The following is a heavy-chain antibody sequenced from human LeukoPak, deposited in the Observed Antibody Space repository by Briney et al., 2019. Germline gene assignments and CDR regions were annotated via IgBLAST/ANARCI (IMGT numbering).Heavy chain of an antibody. J-gene: IGHJ4*02. V-gene: IGHV3-53*01. CDR3: ASVCSGTSCHFDY. D-gene: IGHD2-2*01. Sequence: GGSLRLSCAASGFTFSNTYMSWVRQAPGKGLEWVSLIYSGGGTYSADSVKGRFTISRDISKNTLYLQMNSLRAEDTAVYYCASVCSGTSCHFDYWGQGTLVTVSS. CDR1: GFTFSNTY. CDR2: IYSGGGT.